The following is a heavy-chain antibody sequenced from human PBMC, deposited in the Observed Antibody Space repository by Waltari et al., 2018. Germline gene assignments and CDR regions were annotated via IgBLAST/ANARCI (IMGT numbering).Heavy chain of an antibody. V-gene: IGHV3-7*01. J-gene: IGHJ4*02. CDR1: GFTFXSYW. CDR2: IKQDGSEK. D-gene: IGHD1-1*01. CDR3: ARGTVTLDY. Sequence: EVQLVESGGGLVQPGGSLRLSCAASGFTFXSYWMSWVRQAPGKGLEWVANIKQDGSEKYYVDSVKGRFTISRDNAKNSLYLQMNSLRAEDTAVYYCARGTVTLDYWGQGTLVTVSS.